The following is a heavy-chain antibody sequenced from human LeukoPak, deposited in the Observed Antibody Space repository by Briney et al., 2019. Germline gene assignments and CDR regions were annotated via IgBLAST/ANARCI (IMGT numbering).Heavy chain of an antibody. V-gene: IGHV1-3*01. CDR1: GYTFTSYA. D-gene: IGHD2-2*01. Sequence: ASVKVSCKASGYTFTSYAMHWVRQAPGQRLEWMGWINAGNGNTKYSQEFQGRVTMTRDTSISTAYMELSRLRSDDTAVYYCARRVVPAAIGFYFDYWGQGTLVTVSS. J-gene: IGHJ4*02. CDR2: INAGNGNT. CDR3: ARRVVPAAIGFYFDY.